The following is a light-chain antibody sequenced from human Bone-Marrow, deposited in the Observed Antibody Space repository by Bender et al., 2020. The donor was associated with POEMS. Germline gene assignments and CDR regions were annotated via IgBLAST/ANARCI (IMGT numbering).Light chain of an antibody. CDR1: SSDISGYDY. Sequence: QSALTQPASVSGSPGQSITISCSATSSDISGYDYVSWYQQHPGKAPKLMIYDVSDRPSGVSNRFSGSKSGNTASLTVSGLQAEDEADYYCNSYAGSHNAVVFGGGTKLTVL. CDR3: NSYAGSHNAVV. V-gene: IGLV2-14*03. J-gene: IGLJ2*01. CDR2: DVS.